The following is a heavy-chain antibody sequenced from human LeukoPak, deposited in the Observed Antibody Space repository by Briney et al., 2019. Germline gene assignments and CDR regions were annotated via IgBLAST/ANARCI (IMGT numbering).Heavy chain of an antibody. CDR2: ISYDGSNK. J-gene: IGHJ4*02. CDR3: AKDSYSSSLDY. Sequence: GGSLRLSCAASGFTFSSYGMHWVRQAPGKGLKWVAVISYDGSNKYYADSVKGRFTISRDNSKNTLYLQMDSLRAEDTAVYYCAKDSYSSSLDYWGQGTLVTVSS. V-gene: IGHV3-30*18. D-gene: IGHD6-13*01. CDR1: GFTFSSYG.